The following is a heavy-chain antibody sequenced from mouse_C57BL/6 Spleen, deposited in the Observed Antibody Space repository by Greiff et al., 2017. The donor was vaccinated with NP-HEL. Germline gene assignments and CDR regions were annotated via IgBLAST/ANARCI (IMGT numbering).Heavy chain of an antibody. CDR2: IYPGDGDT. CDR3: ARRGNWDLAWFAY. V-gene: IGHV1-80*01. CDR1: GYAFSSYW. D-gene: IGHD4-1*01. Sequence: VHLVESGAELVKPGASVKISCKASGYAFSSYWMNWVKQRPGKGLEWIGQIYPGDGDTNYNGKFKGKATLTADKSSSTAYMQLSSLTSEDSAVYFCARRGNWDLAWFAYWGQGTLVTVSA. J-gene: IGHJ3*01.